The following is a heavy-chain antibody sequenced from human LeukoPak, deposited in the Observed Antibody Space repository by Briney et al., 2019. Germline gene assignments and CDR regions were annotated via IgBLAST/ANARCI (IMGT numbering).Heavy chain of an antibody. D-gene: IGHD5-24*01. CDR1: EFTLSRNY. CDR3: ARDQMNF. V-gene: IGHV3-53*01. Sequence: PGGSLRLSCTASEFTLSRNYMLWVRQAPGKGGEWGSLIFSNGDTHYADSVKGRFTISRDTSKNTVSLQMNSLRFEDTAMYYCARDQMNFWGQGTLVTVSS. CDR2: IFSNGDT. J-gene: IGHJ4*02.